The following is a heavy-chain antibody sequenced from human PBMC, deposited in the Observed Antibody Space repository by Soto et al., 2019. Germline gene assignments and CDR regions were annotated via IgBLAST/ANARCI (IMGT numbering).Heavy chain of an antibody. CDR3: VRTTQPGTPPYFDY. D-gene: IGHD1-1*01. Sequence: EASVKVSCKASGYTFTGYYIHWVRQAPGQGLEWMGWINPKSGGTSYAQKFQGGVTMTRDTSISTAYMELNSLKTEDTAIYYCVRTTQPGTPPYFDYWGQGTLVTVSS. CDR1: GYTFTGYY. V-gene: IGHV1-2*02. J-gene: IGHJ4*02. CDR2: INPKSGGT.